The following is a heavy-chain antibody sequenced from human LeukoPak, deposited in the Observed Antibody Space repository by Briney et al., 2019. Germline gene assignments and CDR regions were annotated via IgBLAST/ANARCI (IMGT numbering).Heavy chain of an antibody. V-gene: IGHV4-34*01. CDR1: GGSFSGYY. Sequence: SETLSLTCAVNGGSFSGYYWSWIRQPPGKGLEWIGSIYHSGSTYYNPSLKSRVTISVDTSKNQFSLKLSSVTAADTAIYYCAQVVAASFDYWGQGTLVTVSS. CDR3: AQVVAASFDY. D-gene: IGHD2-15*01. J-gene: IGHJ4*02. CDR2: IYHSGST.